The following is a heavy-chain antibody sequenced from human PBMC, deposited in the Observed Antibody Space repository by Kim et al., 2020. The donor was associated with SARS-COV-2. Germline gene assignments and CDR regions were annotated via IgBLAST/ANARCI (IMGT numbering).Heavy chain of an antibody. CDR1: GFTFSSYW. Sequence: GGSLRLSCAASGFTFSSYWMHWVRQAPGKGLVWVSRINSDGSSTSYADSVKGRFTISRDNAKNTLYLQMNSLRAEDTAVYYCARGGRVLWFGELIDDGLDYWGQGTLVTVSS. CDR3: ARGGRVLWFGELIDDGLDY. CDR2: INSDGSST. D-gene: IGHD3-10*01. J-gene: IGHJ4*02. V-gene: IGHV3-74*01.